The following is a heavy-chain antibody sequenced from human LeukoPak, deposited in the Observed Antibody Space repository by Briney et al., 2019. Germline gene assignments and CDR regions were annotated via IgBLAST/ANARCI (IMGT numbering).Heavy chain of an antibody. Sequence: GESLKISFKASGXSLTSSCIGWVRQMPGKVLEWMWIIYPYDSDTRYGPSFQGQVTISADKSINTAYLQWSSLTASDTAIYYCARYDSSETNDAFDIWGQGTMVTVSS. CDR1: GXSLTSSC. D-gene: IGHD3-22*01. J-gene: IGHJ3*02. CDR3: ARYDSSETNDAFDI. V-gene: IGHV5-51*01. CDR2: IYPYDSDT.